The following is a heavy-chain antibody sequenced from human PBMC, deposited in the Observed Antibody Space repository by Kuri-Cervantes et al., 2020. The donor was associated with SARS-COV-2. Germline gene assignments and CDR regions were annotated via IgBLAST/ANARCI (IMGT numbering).Heavy chain of an antibody. D-gene: IGHD6-19*01. CDR3: ARDGAVAVYFDY. J-gene: IGHJ4*02. V-gene: IGHV3-74*01. Sequence: ETLSLTCAASGFTFSRSWMLWVRQAPGKGLVWVSRINSDGSVTSYPDSVEGRFTISRDNAKNTLSLQMNSLRAEDTAVYYCARDGAVAVYFDYWGQGTLVTVSS. CDR1: GFTFSRSW. CDR2: INSDGSVT.